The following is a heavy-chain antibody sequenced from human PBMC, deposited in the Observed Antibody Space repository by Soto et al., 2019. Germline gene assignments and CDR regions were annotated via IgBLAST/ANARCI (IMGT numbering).Heavy chain of an antibody. CDR1: GFTFSSYA. V-gene: IGHV3-23*01. D-gene: IGHD6-19*01. CDR3: ASRTSGWYFDY. J-gene: IGHJ4*02. Sequence: EVQLLESGGGLVQPGGSLRLSCTASGFTFSSYAMNWVRQAPGKGLEWVSVISGSGGSTYYADSVKGRSTISRDNSKNTLYLQMTSLRAEDTAVYYCASRTSGWYFDYWGQGTLVTVSS. CDR2: ISGSGGST.